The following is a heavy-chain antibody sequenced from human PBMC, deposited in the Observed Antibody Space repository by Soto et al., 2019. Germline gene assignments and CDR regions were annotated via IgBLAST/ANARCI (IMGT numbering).Heavy chain of an antibody. V-gene: IGHV4-4*07. Sequence: HSETLSLTCTVSGASISVFYWTWILKSAGKGLEWIGRIYANGTTDYNPSLKSRVMMSVDTSKKQFSLKLRSVTAADTAVYYCVRDGTKTLRDWFDPWGQGISVTVSS. CDR3: VRDGTKTLRDWFDP. J-gene: IGHJ5*02. D-gene: IGHD1-1*01. CDR2: IYANGTT. CDR1: GASISVFY.